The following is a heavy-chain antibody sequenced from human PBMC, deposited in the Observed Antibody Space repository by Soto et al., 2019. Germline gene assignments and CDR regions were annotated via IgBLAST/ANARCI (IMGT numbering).Heavy chain of an antibody. CDR2: INAGNGNT. D-gene: IGHD6-19*01. CDR3: ARDYIPGYSSGWTESWFDP. V-gene: IGHV1-3*01. J-gene: IGHJ5*02. Sequence: VASVKVSCKASGYTFTSYAMHWVRQAPGQRLEWMGWINAGNGNTKYSQKFQGRVTITRDTSASTAYMELSSLRSEDTAVYYCARDYIPGYSSGWTESWFDPWGQGTLVTVSS. CDR1: GYTFTSYA.